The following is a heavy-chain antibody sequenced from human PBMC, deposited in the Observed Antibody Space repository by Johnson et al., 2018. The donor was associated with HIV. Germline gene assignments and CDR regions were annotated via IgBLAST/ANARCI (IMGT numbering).Heavy chain of an antibody. J-gene: IGHJ3*02. CDR1: GFTVSNAW. D-gene: IGHD6-19*01. CDR2: IKSKTDGGTT. V-gene: IGHV3-15*01. CDR3: TTVRKSGWPPLDACDI. Sequence: VQLVESGGGLVKSGGSLRLSCAASGFTVSNAWMTWVRQAPGKGLEWVGRIKSKTDGGTTDYAAPVKGRFTISRDDSKNTLYLQMNSLKTEDTAVYYCTTVRKSGWPPLDACDIWGQGRMVTVSS.